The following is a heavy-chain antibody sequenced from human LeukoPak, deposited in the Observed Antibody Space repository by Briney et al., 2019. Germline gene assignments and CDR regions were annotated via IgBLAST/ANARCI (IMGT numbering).Heavy chain of an antibody. Sequence: SETLSLTCTVSGGSISSGSYYLSWIRQPAGKGLEWIGRIYTSGSTNYNPSLKSRVTISVDTSKNQFSLKLSSATAADTAVYYCARAPDYDFWSGPEYFQHWGQGTLVTVSS. J-gene: IGHJ1*01. CDR2: IYTSGST. V-gene: IGHV4-61*02. CDR1: GGSISSGSYY. D-gene: IGHD3-3*01. CDR3: ARAPDYDFWSGPEYFQH.